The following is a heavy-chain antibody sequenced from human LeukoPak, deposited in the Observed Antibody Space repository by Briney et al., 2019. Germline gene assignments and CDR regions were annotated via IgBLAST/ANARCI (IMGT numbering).Heavy chain of an antibody. CDR2: ISYDGSNK. CDR1: GFTFDDYA. CDR3: ARDPMDFWSGYFDY. J-gene: IGHJ4*02. Sequence: GRSLRLSCAASGFTFDDYAMHWVRQAPGKGLEWVAVISYDGSNKYYADSVKGRFTISRDNSKNTLYLQMNSLRAEDTAVYYCARDPMDFWSGYFDYWGQGTLVTVSS. D-gene: IGHD3-3*01. V-gene: IGHV3-30-3*01.